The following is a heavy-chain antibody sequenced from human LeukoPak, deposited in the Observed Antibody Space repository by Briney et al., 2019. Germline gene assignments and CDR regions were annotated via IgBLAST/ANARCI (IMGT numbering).Heavy chain of an antibody. Sequence: GSLRLSCVASGFTFSNYAMSWVRQPPGKGLEWIGYIYYSGSTNYNPSLKSRVTISVDTSKNQFSLKLSSVTAADTAVYYCARGGYDILTGYYGLDYWGQGTLVTVSS. J-gene: IGHJ4*02. CDR2: IYYSGST. D-gene: IGHD3-9*01. CDR3: ARGGYDILTGYYGLDY. V-gene: IGHV4-59*01. CDR1: GFTFSNYA.